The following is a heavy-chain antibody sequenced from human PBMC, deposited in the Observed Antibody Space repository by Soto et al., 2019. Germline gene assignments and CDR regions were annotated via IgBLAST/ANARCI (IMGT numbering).Heavy chain of an antibody. CDR1: GYTFTSYY. J-gene: IGHJ4*02. D-gene: IGHD2-8*01. V-gene: IGHV1-46*01. CDR2: INPSGGST. CDR3: ARAPCPGCINAVCYPLDY. Sequence: QVQLVQSGAEVKKPGASVKISCKASGYTFTSYYMHWVRQAPGQGLEWMGIINPSGGSTKYAPKPQGRIAMTRDTSTSTVYMELNSLRSEDTAVYYCARAPCPGCINAVCYPLDYWGQGTLVTVSS.